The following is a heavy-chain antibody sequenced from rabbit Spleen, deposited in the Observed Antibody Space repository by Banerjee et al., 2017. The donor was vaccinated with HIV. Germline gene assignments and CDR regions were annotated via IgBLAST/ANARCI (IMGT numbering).Heavy chain of an antibody. CDR3: ARNYVNAFDP. V-gene: IGHV1S45*01. J-gene: IGHJ2*01. CDR2: IDTSDGDT. CDR1: GFSFSDRDV. Sequence: QEQLTETGGGLVQPEGSLTLTCKASGFSFSDRDVMCWVRQAPGKGLEWIACIDTSDGDTDYANWPKGRFTISKASSTTVTLKMTSLTAADTATYFCARNYVNAFDPWGQGTLVTVS. D-gene: IGHD1-1*01.